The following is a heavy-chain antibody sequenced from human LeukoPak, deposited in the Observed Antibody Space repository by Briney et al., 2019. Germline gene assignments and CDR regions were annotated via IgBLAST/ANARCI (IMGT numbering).Heavy chain of an antibody. CDR2: ISAYNGNK. D-gene: IGHD6-19*01. CDR3: ARVVAGTQYYYMDV. V-gene: IGHV1-18*01. CDR1: GYTFTSYG. J-gene: IGHJ6*03. Sequence: GASVKVSCKASGYTFTSYGISWVRQAPGQGLDWMGWISAYNGNKNYAQKLQGRVTMTTDTSTSTSYMELRSLRSDDTAVYYCARVVAGTQYYYMDVWCKGTTVTVSS.